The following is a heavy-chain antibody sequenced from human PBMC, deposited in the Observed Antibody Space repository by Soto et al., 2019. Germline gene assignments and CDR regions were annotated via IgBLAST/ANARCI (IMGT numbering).Heavy chain of an antibody. CDR2: LIPIFGTA. V-gene: IGHV1-69*13. CDR1: GVTVNSYS. D-gene: IGHD3-3*01. J-gene: IGHJ4*02. Sequence: SVKGSCEASGVTVNSYSLSWVLQSPVRLLEWMGGLIPIFGTANYAQKFQGRVTITADESTSTAYMELSSLRSEDTAVYYCARDLKYYDFWSGHASFDYWGQGTLVTVSS. CDR3: ARDLKYYDFWSGHASFDY.